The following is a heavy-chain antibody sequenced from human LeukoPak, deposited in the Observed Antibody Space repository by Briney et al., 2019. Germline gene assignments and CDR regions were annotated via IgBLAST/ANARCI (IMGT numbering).Heavy chain of an antibody. Sequence: PGGSLRLSRAASQFTFSNYAMSWVCESPGKGLEWVSGSTGTGYSTSYTDSVKGRFTISRDNSKNTLYLQMNSRRAEDTAVYYCVKGFRMEVTSAFDIWGQGTMVTVSS. J-gene: IGHJ3*02. CDR2: STGTGYST. CDR1: QFTFSNYA. V-gene: IGHV3-23*01. CDR3: VKGFRMEVTSAFDI. D-gene: IGHD1-26*01.